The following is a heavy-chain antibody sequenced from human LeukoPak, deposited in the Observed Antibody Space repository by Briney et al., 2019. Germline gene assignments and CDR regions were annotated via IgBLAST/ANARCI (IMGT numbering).Heavy chain of an antibody. V-gene: IGHV3-20*04. CDR3: ARDSGGFGPYYYDSSGIHWDY. D-gene: IGHD3-22*01. J-gene: IGHJ4*02. CDR2: INWNGGST. CDR1: GFTFDDYG. Sequence: GGSLRLSCAAPGFTFDDYGMSWVRQAPGKGLEWVSGINWNGGSTGYADSVKGRFTISRDNAKNSLYLQMNSLRAEDTALYYCARDSGGFGPYYYDSSGIHWDYWGQGTLVTVSS.